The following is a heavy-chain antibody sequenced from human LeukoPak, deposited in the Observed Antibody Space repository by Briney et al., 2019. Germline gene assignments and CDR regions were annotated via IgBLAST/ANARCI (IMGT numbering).Heavy chain of an antibody. J-gene: IGHJ4*02. Sequence: GGSLTLSCAASGFTFDDYAMHWVRQAPGKDLEWVSGISWNSGSIGYADSLKGRFTISRDNAKNSLYLQMNSLRAEDTALYYCAKHRGYDLGLYYFDYWGQGILATVSS. CDR3: AKHRGYDLGLYYFDY. V-gene: IGHV3-9*01. CDR2: ISWNSGSI. D-gene: IGHD5-12*01. CDR1: GFTFDDYA.